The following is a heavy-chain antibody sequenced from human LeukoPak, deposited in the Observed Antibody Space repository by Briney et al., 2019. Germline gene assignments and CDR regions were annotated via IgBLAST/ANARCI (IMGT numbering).Heavy chain of an antibody. J-gene: IGHJ3*02. CDR1: GYTFTSYD. D-gene: IGHD3-22*01. CDR2: MNPNSGNT. V-gene: IGHV1-8*01. Sequence: ASVKVSCKASGYTFTSYDINWVRQATGQGLELMGWMNPNSGNTGYAQKFQGRVTMTRNTSISTAYMELSSLRSEDTAVYYCVRGYYDSSGYYFLSAFDIWGQGTMVTVSS. CDR3: VRGYYDSSGYYFLSAFDI.